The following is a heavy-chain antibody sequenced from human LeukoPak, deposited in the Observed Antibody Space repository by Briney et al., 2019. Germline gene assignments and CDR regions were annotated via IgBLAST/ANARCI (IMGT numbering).Heavy chain of an antibody. D-gene: IGHD1-14*01. CDR2: FYYSGST. V-gene: IGHV4-31*03. CDR1: GGSISSGGYY. CDR3: ARDRKHSYVYFDY. Sequence: PSETLSLTCTVSGGSISSGGYYWSWIRQHPGKGLEWIGYFYYSGSTYYNPSLKSRVTISVDTSKNQFSLKLSSVTAADTAVYYCARDRKHSYVYFDYWGQGTLVTVSS. J-gene: IGHJ4*02.